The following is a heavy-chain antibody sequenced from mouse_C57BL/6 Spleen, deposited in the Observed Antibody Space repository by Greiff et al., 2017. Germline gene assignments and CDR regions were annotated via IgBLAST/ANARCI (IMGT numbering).Heavy chain of an antibody. Sequence: DVQLVESGGGLVKPGGSLKLSCAASGFTFSDYGMHWVRQAPEKGLEWVAYISSGSSTIYYAATVKGRFTLSRDNAKNTLFLQMTSLRSEDTAMYYCARRTVYAMDYWGQGTSVTVSS. CDR3: ARRTVYAMDY. J-gene: IGHJ4*01. CDR1: GFTFSDYG. CDR2: ISSGSSTI. V-gene: IGHV5-17*01.